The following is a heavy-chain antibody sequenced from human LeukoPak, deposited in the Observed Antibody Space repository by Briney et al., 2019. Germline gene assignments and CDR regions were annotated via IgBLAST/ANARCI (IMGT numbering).Heavy chain of an antibody. V-gene: IGHV4-39*01. CDR1: GVSISSSTYY. J-gene: IGHJ4*02. Sequence: SETLSLTCTVSGVSISSSTYYWGWIRQPPGKGLEWIGSIYYSGSTYYNPSLKSRVTTFVDTSNNQFSLKLSSVTAADTAVYYCARHSGRGRNYGYHFDYWGQGTLVSVSS. CDR3: ARHSGRGRNYGYHFDY. D-gene: IGHD1-7*01. CDR2: IYYSGST.